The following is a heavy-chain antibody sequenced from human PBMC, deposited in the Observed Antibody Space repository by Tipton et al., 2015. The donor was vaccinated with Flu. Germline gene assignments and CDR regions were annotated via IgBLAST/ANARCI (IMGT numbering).Heavy chain of an antibody. V-gene: IGHV3-21*01. CDR2: ISRSSTYI. D-gene: IGHD1-1*01. CDR1: GFPFSSYS. Sequence: VQLVQSGGGLVQPGASLRLSCTASGFPFSSYSMNWVRQAPGKGLEWVASISRSSTYIYYADSVEGRFTISRDDARNSVYLQMSSLRADDTAVYYCVYWTGDYWDQGTLVTVSS. CDR3: VYWTGDY. J-gene: IGHJ4*02.